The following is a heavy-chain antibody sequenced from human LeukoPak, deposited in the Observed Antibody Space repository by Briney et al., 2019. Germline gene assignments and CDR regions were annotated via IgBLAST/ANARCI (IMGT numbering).Heavy chain of an antibody. J-gene: IGHJ5*02. V-gene: IGHV1-2*06. CDR2: INPNSGGT. Sequence: ASVKVSCKASGYSFTDKYMHWVRQAPGQGLEWMGRINPNSGGTNYAQKFQGRVTMTRDTSISTAYMELSRLRSDDTAVYYCARDEGGSGWFTEVDPWGQGTLVTVSS. CDR3: ARDEGGSGWFTEVDP. CDR1: GYSFTDKY. D-gene: IGHD6-19*01.